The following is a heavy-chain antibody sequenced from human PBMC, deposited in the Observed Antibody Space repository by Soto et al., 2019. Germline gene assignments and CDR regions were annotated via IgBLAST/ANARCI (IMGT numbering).Heavy chain of an antibody. CDR3: ARENYGGNSGGLDY. CDR1: GGSFSGYY. J-gene: IGHJ4*02. Sequence: SETLSLTCAVYGGSFSGYYWSWIRQPPGKGLEWIGEINHSGSTNYNPSLKSRVNISVDTSKNQFSLKLSSVTAADTAVYYCARENYGGNSGGLDYWGQRTLVTVS. CDR2: INHSGST. V-gene: IGHV4-34*01. D-gene: IGHD4-17*01.